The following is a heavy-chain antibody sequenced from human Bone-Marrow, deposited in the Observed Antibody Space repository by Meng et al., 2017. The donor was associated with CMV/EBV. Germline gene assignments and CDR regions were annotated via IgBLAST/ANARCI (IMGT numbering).Heavy chain of an antibody. CDR2: IYYSGST. J-gene: IGHJ4*02. CDR1: GGSISSSSYY. V-gene: IGHV4-39*01. CDR3: ARTAPYCTNGVCYTPFFFDY. D-gene: IGHD2-8*01. Sequence: SETLSLTCTVSGGSISSSSYYWGWIRQPPGKGLEWIGSIYYSGSTYYNPSLKSRVTISVDTSKNQFSLKLSSVTAADTAVYYCARTAPYCTNGVCYTPFFFDYWGQGTLVTVSS.